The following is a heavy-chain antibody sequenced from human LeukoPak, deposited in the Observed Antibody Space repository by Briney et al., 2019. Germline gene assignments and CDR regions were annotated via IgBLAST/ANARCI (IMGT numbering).Heavy chain of an antibody. CDR1: GFTFSSYS. CDR2: ISSSSSYI. V-gene: IGHV3-21*01. D-gene: IGHD5-18*01. CDR3: ARDGIQLWFSAGARFDY. J-gene: IGHJ4*02. Sequence: PGGSLRLSCAASGFTFSSYSMNWVRQAPGKGLEWVSSISSSSSYIYYADSVKGRFTISRDNSKNTLYLQMNSLRAEDTAVYYCARDGIQLWFSAGARFDYWGQGTLVTVSS.